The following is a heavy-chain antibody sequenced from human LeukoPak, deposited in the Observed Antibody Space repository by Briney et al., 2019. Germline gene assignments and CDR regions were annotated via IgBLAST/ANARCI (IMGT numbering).Heavy chain of an antibody. CDR2: IISDGSST. CDR3: AREDVDIAVAASGPFDI. Sequence: GGSLRLSCAASGFTFSSYWMHWVRQPPGKGLVWVSRIISDGSSTNYADSVNGRFTISRDNARNTLYLQMNSLRAEDTAVYYCAREDVDIAVAASGPFDIWGQGTMVTVSS. CDR1: GFTFSSYW. J-gene: IGHJ3*02. D-gene: IGHD6-19*01. V-gene: IGHV3-74*01.